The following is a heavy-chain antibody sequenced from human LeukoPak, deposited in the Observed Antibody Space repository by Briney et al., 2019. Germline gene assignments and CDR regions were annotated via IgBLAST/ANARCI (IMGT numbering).Heavy chain of an antibody. CDR1: GGSFSTYY. V-gene: IGHV4-34*01. Sequence: PSGTLSLTCAVYGGSFSTYYWTWIRQPPGRGLEWIGEIDQSGSSNYNPSLMSRVTISVDTSKNQFSLKLSFVTAADTAVYYCARGPVAAAGNGYFDYWGQGTLVTVSS. CDR3: ARGPVAAAGNGYFDY. D-gene: IGHD6-13*01. J-gene: IGHJ4*02. CDR2: IDQSGSS.